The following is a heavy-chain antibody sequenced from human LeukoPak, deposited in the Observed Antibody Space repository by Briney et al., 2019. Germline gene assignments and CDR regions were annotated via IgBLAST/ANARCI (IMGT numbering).Heavy chain of an antibody. V-gene: IGHV3-30*18. Sequence: GRSLRLSCAASGFTFNSFGMHWVRQAPGKGLEWLAVISYDGSKKYYADSVKGRFTISSDNSKNTLYLQMNSLRAEDTAVYYCAKGGDYGDPYYFDYWGQGTLVTVSS. CDR3: AKGGDYGDPYYFDY. CDR2: ISYDGSKK. J-gene: IGHJ4*02. D-gene: IGHD4-17*01. CDR1: GFTFNSFG.